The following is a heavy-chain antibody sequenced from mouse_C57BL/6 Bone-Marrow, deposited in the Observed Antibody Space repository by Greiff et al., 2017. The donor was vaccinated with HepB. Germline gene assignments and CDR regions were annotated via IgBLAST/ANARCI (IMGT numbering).Heavy chain of an antibody. Sequence: QVQLQQPGAELVKPGASVKLSCKASGYTFTSYWMHWVKQRPGQGLEWIGMIHPNSGSTNYNEKFKSKATLTVDKSSSTAYMQLSSLTSEDSAVYYCARMNYGSLFDYWGQGTTLTVSS. CDR1: GYTFTSYW. CDR2: IHPNSGST. J-gene: IGHJ2*01. CDR3: ARMNYGSLFDY. D-gene: IGHD2-1*01. V-gene: IGHV1-64*01.